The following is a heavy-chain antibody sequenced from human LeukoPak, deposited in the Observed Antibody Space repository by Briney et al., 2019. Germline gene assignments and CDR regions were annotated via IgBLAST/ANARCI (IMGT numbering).Heavy chain of an antibody. Sequence: AGGFLRLSCAASGFSSSNHWMIWVRQAPGKGLEWVANIKQDGREKYYADSMKGRFTISRDNSKNTLYLQMNSLRAEDTAVYYCAKKGYYDGSGYYMYYFDHWGQGTLVTVSS. CDR1: GFSSSNHW. CDR2: IKQDGREK. CDR3: AKKGYYDGSGYYMYYFDH. V-gene: IGHV3-7*03. J-gene: IGHJ4*02. D-gene: IGHD3-22*01.